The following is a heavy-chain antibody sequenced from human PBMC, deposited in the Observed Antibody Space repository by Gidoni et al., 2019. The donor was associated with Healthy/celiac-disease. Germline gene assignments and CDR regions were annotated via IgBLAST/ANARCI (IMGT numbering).Heavy chain of an antibody. J-gene: IGHJ6*02. CDR2: MSSSRSYI. D-gene: IGHD3-10*01. CDR3: ARGGVRGDV. CDR1: GFTFSSYS. Sequence: EVQLVESGGGLVKPGGSLRLSCAASGFTFSSYSMNWVSQAPGKGLEWVSSMSSSRSYIYYAESVKGRFTISRDNAKNSLYLQMNSLRAEDTAVYYCARGGVRGDVWGQGTTVTVSS. V-gene: IGHV3-21*01.